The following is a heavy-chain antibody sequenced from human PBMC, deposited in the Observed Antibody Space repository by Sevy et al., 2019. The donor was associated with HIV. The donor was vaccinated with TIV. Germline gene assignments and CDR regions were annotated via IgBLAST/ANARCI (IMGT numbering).Heavy chain of an antibody. J-gene: IGHJ4*02. V-gene: IGHV1-24*01. CDR3: ATTNDYYDSSAYPVDY. D-gene: IGHD3-22*01. CDR1: GNTLTEFA. CDR2: FDPEDDQT. Sequence: ASVKVSCKVSGNTLTEFAMHWVRQAPGKGLEWMGTFDPEDDQTIYAQNFQDRVTMTEDTSTDTAFMELSGLRSDDTAVYYCATTNDYYDSSAYPVDYWGQGTLVTVSS.